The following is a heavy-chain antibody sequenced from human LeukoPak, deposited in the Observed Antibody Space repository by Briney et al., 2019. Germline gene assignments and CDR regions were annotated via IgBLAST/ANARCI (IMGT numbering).Heavy chain of an antibody. J-gene: IGHJ4*02. D-gene: IGHD3-22*01. Sequence: GGSLRLSCAVSGFTFSSYEMNGVRQAPGKGLEWVSGISGSGGITHYADSVRGRFTISRDNSKNTLYLQMNSLRAEDTAVYYCAKDPTDFDSSGQTYFDYWGQGSLVTVFS. CDR3: AKDPTDFDSSGQTYFDY. CDR2: ISGSGGIT. V-gene: IGHV3-23*01. CDR1: GFTFSSYE.